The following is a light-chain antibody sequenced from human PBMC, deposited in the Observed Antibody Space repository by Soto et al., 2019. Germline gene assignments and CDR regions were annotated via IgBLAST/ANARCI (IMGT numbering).Light chain of an antibody. Sequence: QSALTQPASVSGSPGQSITISCTGTSSDVGGYNYVSWYQQQPGQAPKLMIYDVNYRPSGVSNRFSGSKSDNTASLTISGLQAEDEADYYCSSYTSSSTYVFGTGTKLTVL. CDR3: SSYTSSSTYV. V-gene: IGLV2-14*03. CDR1: SSDVGGYNY. J-gene: IGLJ1*01. CDR2: DVN.